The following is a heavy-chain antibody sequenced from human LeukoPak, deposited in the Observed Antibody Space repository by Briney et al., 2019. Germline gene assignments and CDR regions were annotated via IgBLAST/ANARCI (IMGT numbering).Heavy chain of an antibody. CDR3: AREGDGGNWFDP. J-gene: IGHJ5*02. CDR1: GGSISSYY. V-gene: IGHV4-59*01. D-gene: IGHD3-16*01. Sequence: SETLSLTCTVSGGSISSYYWSWLRQPPGKGLEWIGYIYYSGSTNYNSSLKSRVTISVDTSKNQFSLKLSSVTAADTAVYYCAREGDGGNWFDPWGQGTLVTVSS. CDR2: IYYSGST.